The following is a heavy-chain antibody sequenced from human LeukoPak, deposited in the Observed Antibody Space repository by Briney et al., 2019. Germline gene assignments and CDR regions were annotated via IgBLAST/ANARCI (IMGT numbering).Heavy chain of an antibody. CDR3: AQKGGVDY. V-gene: IGHV3-48*02. CDR1: GFTFSRSG. CDR2: ISSSSSAM. J-gene: IGHJ4*02. Sequence: GGSLRLSCAASGFTFSRSGMNWVRQAPGKGLEWVSYISSSSSAMYYADSVKGRFTISRDNAKNSLYLQMNSLRDDDTAVYYCAQKGGVDYWGQGTLVTVSS. D-gene: IGHD2-15*01.